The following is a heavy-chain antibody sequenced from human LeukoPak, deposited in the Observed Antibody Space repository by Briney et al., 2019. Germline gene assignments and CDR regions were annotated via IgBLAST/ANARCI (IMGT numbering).Heavy chain of an antibody. J-gene: IGHJ4*02. Sequence: WGTLSLTCTVSGGSISSYYWSWIRQPPGKGLEWIGYIYYSGSTNYNPSLKSRVTISVDTSKNQFSLMLSSVTAADTAVYYCASYGYSSGRYLDYWGQGTLVTVSS. V-gene: IGHV4-59*01. D-gene: IGHD6-19*01. CDR2: IYYSGST. CDR3: ASYGYSSGRYLDY. CDR1: GGSISSYY.